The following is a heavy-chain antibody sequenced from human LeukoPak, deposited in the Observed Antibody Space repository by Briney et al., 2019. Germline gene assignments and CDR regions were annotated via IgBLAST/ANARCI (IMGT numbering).Heavy chain of an antibody. CDR1: GVSFRGYH. CDR3: ARGGNTYYYDSSGYRTLGY. Sequence: SEPLSLTCAVYGVSFRGYHWRWIGHPPGRGVEGIGEFYHSGYNNHNPPLKSRVTISVDTSKNQFSLKLSSVTAADTAVYYCARGGNTYYYDSSGYRTLGYWGQGTLVTVSS. J-gene: IGHJ4*02. V-gene: IGHV4-34*01. CDR2: FYHSGYN. D-gene: IGHD3-22*01.